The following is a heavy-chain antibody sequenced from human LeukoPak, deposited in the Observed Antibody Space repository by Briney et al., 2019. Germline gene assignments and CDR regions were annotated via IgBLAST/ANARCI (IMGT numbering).Heavy chain of an antibody. V-gene: IGHV4-34*01. Sequence: PSETLSLTCAVYGGSFSGYYWSWIRQPAGKGLEWIGEINHSGSTNYNPSLKSRVTMSVDTSKNQFSLKLSSVTAADTAVYYCASTIFGVVNGWFDPWGQGTLVTVSS. CDR2: INHSGST. CDR3: ASTIFGVVNGWFDP. D-gene: IGHD3-3*01. J-gene: IGHJ5*02. CDR1: GGSFSGYY.